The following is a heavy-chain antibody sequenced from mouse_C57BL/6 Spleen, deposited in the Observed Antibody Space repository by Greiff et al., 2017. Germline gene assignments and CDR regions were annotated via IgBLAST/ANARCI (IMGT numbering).Heavy chain of an antibody. V-gene: IGHV1-19*01. CDR2: INPYNGGT. J-gene: IGHJ3*01. Sequence: EVKLQESGPVLVKPGASVKMSCKASGYTFTDYYMNWVKQSHGKSLEWIGVINPYNGGTSYNQKFKGKATLTVDKSASTAYMELNSLTSEDSAVYYCARNHESPFAYWGQGTLVTVSA. CDR3: ARNHESPFAY. CDR1: GYTFTDYY.